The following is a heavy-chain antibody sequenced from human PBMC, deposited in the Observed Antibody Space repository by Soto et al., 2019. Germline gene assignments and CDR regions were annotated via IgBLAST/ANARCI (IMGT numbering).Heavy chain of an antibody. CDR2: MNPSGGST. D-gene: IGHD3-16*02. J-gene: IGHJ4*02. V-gene: IGHV1-46*01. CDR3: ARDSAITFGGVIGEIDY. Sequence: QVQLVQSGAEVKKPGASVKVSCKASGYNFTSYYMHWVRQAPGQGLEWMGIMNPSGGSTSYAQKFQGRVTMTRDTSTSTVYMELSSLRSEDTAVYYCARDSAITFGGVIGEIDYWGQGTLVTSSS. CDR1: GYNFTSYY.